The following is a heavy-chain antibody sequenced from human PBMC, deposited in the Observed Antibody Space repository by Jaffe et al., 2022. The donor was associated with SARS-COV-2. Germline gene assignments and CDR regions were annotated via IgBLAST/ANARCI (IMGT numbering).Heavy chain of an antibody. J-gene: IGHJ5*02. D-gene: IGHD3-10*01. CDR2: IYWDDDK. CDR1: GFSLSTSGVG. CDR3: ARWRIWFGELLGVGFDP. V-gene: IGHV2-5*02. Sequence: QITLKESGPTLVKPTQTLTLTCTFSGFSLSTSGVGVGWIRQPPGKALEWLALIYWDDDKRYSPSLKSRLTITKDTSKNQVVLTMTNMDPVDTATYYCARWRIWFGELLGVGFDPWGQGTLVTVSS.